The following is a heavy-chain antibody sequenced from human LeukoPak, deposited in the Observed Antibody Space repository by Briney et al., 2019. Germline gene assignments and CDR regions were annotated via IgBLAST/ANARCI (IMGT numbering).Heavy chain of an antibody. CDR1: GGSISSYY. V-gene: IGHV4-4*07. CDR3: ARGGYSYGPRPTYYYYMDV. CDR2: IYTSGST. D-gene: IGHD5-18*01. J-gene: IGHJ6*03. Sequence: SETLSLTCTVSGGSISSYYWSWIRQPAGKGLEWIGRIYTSGSTNYNPSLKSRVTISVDKSKNQFSLKLSSVTAADTAVYYCARGGYSYGPRPTYYYYMDVWGNGTTVTVSS.